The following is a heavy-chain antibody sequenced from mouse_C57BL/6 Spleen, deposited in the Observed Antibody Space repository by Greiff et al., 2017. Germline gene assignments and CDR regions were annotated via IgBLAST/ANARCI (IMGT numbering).Heavy chain of an antibody. CDR2: INPYNGGT. D-gene: IGHD2-2*01. V-gene: IGHV1-19*01. J-gene: IGHJ2*01. Sequence: VQLQQSGPVLVKPGASVEMSCKASGYTFTDYYMNWVKQSHGKSLEWIGVINPYNGGTSYNQKFKGKATLTVDKSSSTAYMELNSLTSEDSAVYYCARSGYDDVAGNYFDYWGQGTTLTVSS. CDR1: GYTFTDYY. CDR3: ARSGYDDVAGNYFDY.